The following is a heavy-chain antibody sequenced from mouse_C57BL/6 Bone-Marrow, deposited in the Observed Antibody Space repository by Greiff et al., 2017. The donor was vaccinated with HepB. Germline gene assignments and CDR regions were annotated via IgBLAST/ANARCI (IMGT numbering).Heavy chain of an antibody. CDR3: ARDRVYYGSSLYAMDY. J-gene: IGHJ4*01. Sequence: VKLVESGGGLVKPGGSLKLSCAASGFTFSSYAMSWVRQTPEKRLEWVATISDGGSYTYYPDNVKGRFTISRDNAKNNLYLQMSHLKSEDTAMYYCARDRVYYGSSLYAMDYWGQGTSVTVSS. V-gene: IGHV5-4*01. CDR1: GFTFSSYA. CDR2: ISDGGSYT. D-gene: IGHD1-1*01.